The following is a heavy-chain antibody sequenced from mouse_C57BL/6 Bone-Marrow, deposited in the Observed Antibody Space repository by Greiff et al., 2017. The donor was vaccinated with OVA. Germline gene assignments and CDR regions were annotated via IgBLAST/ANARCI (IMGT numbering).Heavy chain of an antibody. CDR2: ISYDGSN. D-gene: IGHD2-12*01. Sequence: EVKVEESGPGLVKPSQSLSLTCSVTGYSITSGYYWNWIRQFPGNKLEWMGYISYDGSNNYNPSLKNRISITRDTSKNQFFLKLNSVTTEDTATYYCARGGFYSPMDYWGQGTSVTVSS. CDR3: ARGGFYSPMDY. V-gene: IGHV3-6*01. J-gene: IGHJ4*01. CDR1: GYSITSGYY.